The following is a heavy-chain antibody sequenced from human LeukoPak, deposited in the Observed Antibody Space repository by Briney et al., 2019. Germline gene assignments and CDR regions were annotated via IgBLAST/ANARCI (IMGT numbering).Heavy chain of an antibody. CDR2: IRYDGSNK. CDR3: AKDDRYCSSTSCYMV. J-gene: IGHJ4*02. V-gene: IGHV3-30*02. D-gene: IGHD2-2*02. CDR1: GFTFSSYG. Sequence: GGSLRLSCAVSGFTFSSYGMHWVRQAPGKGLEWVAFIRYDGSNKYYADSVKGRFTISRDNSKNTLYLQMNSLRAEDTAVYYCAKDDRYCSSTSCYMVWGQGTLVTVSS.